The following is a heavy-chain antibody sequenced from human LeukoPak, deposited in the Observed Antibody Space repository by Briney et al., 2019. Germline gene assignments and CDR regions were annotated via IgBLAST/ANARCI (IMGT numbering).Heavy chain of an antibody. CDR2: IKSDGSIT. CDR3: TRDAAGLDY. V-gene: IGHV3-74*01. Sequence: GGSLRLSCAASGFTFRNHWMHWVRQAPGKGLVWVSRIKSDGSITTYADSVKGRFTISRDNAKSTLYLQMNSLRGGDTAVYYCTRDAAGLDYWGQGTLVTVSS. J-gene: IGHJ4*02. CDR1: GFTFRNHW. D-gene: IGHD1-14*01.